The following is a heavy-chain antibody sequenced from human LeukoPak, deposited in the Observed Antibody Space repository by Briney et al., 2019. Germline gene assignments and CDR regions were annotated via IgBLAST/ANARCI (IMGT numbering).Heavy chain of an antibody. V-gene: IGHV4-34*01. CDR2: INHRGIT. J-gene: IGHJ4*02. CDR1: GGSFIGSF. D-gene: IGHD4-23*01. Sequence: SETLSLTCAVSGGSFIGSFWNWIRQPPGKGLEWIAEINHRGITNYNPSLKSRVTISVDTSKDQFSLKLTFVTAADTAVYYCARDPTTVATLSYYFDFWGQGAPVTVSS. CDR3: ARDPTTVATLSYYFDF.